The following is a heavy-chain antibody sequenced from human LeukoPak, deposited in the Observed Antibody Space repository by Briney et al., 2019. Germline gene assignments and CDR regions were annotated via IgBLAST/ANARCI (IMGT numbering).Heavy chain of an antibody. J-gene: IGHJ4*02. CDR1: GYTFTNSD. CDR2: MNPDSGNT. Sequence: ASVKVSCKASGYTFTNSDINWVRQATGQGLEWMGWMNPDSGNTGYAQNFQGRVTMTRNTSISTAYMELSGLRSEDTAVYYCARESVGFGELSRTFGYWGQGTLVTVSS. CDR3: ARESVGFGELSRTFGY. D-gene: IGHD3-10*01. V-gene: IGHV1-8*01.